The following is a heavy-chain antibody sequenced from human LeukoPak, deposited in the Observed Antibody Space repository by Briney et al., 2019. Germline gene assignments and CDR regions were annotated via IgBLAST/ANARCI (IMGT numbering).Heavy chain of an antibody. D-gene: IGHD4-17*01. CDR1: GGSISSGGYY. V-gene: IGHV4-31*03. CDR3: ARGADFIRSGYYYGMDV. J-gene: IGHJ6*02. Sequence: SQTLSHTCTVSGGSISSGGYYWSWIRQHPGKGLEWIGYIYYSGSTYYNPSLKSRVTISVDTSKNQFSLKLSSVTAADTAVYYCARGADFIRSGYYYGMDVWGQGTTVTVSS. CDR2: IYYSGST.